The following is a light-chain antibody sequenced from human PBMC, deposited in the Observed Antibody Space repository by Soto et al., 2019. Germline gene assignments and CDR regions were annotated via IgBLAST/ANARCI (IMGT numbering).Light chain of an antibody. V-gene: IGKV3-20*01. CDR1: QSVTSDY. CDR2: GAS. Sequence: EIVLTQSPGTLSLSPGERATLSCRASQSVTSDYLAWYQQKPGQAPRLLLYGASNRATGIPDRFSGSGSGTDFTLTLSRLEPEDFAVYSCQQYGSSPYTFGQGTKLEIK. CDR3: QQYGSSPYT. J-gene: IGKJ2*01.